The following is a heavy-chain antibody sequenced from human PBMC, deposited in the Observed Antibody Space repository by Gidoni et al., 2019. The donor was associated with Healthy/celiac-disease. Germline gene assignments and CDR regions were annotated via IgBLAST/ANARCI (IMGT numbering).Heavy chain of an antibody. CDR3: ARVYYDSSGFFDY. Sequence: QVQLVESGGGVVQPGRSLRLSCAASGFTFSSYAMHWVRQAPGKGLEWVAVISYDGSNKYYADSVKGRFTISRDNSKNTLYLQMNSLRAEDTAVYYCARVYYDSSGFFDYWGQGTLVTVSS. CDR1: GFTFSSYA. J-gene: IGHJ4*02. CDR2: ISYDGSNK. D-gene: IGHD3-22*01. V-gene: IGHV3-30-3*01.